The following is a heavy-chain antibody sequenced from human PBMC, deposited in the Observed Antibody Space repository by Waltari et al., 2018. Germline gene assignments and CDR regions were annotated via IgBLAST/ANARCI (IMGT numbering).Heavy chain of an antibody. CDR2: ICVGSGNT. CDR3: AAGLFGVFVQSFDP. Sequence: QMQLLQSGPEVKKPGTSVRVSCKASGFTFTSSSLQWVLQARGQGLEWIGWICVGSGNTKYAQNFQERVTFTMDMSTSTAYMELKSLTSEDTAVYYCAAGLFGVFVQSFDPWGQGTLVTVSS. V-gene: IGHV1-58*01. J-gene: IGHJ5*02. CDR1: GFTFTSSS. D-gene: IGHD3-3*01.